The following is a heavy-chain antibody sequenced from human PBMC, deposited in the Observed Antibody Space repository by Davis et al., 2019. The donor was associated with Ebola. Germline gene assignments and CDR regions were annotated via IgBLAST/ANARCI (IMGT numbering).Heavy chain of an antibody. CDR2: INHSGST. Sequence: SETLSLTCAVYGGSFSGYYWSWIRQPPGKGLEWIGKINHSGSTNYNPSLKSRVTISVDTSKNQFSLKLSSVTAADTAVYYCARWGGVATIEDYYYYGMDVWGQGTTVTVSS. CDR1: GGSFSGYY. D-gene: IGHD5-24*01. J-gene: IGHJ6*02. V-gene: IGHV4-34*01. CDR3: ARWGGVATIEDYYYYGMDV.